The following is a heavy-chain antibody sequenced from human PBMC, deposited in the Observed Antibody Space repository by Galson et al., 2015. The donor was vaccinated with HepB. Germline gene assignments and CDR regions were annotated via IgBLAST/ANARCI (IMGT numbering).Heavy chain of an antibody. V-gene: IGHV1-69*02. Sequence: SVKVSCKASGGTFSSYTISWVRQAPGQGLEWMGRIIPILGIANYAQKFQGRVTITADKSTSTAYKELSSLRSEDTAVYYCASIYSGYDVYFDYWGQGTLVTVSS. CDR3: ASIYSGYDVYFDY. CDR1: GGTFSSYT. J-gene: IGHJ4*02. D-gene: IGHD5-12*01. CDR2: IIPILGIA.